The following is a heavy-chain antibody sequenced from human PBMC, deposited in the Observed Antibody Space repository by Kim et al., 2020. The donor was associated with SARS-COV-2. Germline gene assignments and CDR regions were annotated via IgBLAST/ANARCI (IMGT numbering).Heavy chain of an antibody. J-gene: IGHJ6*02. CDR2: ISGSGGST. V-gene: IGHV3-23*01. Sequence: GGSLRLSCAASGFTFSSYAMSWVRQAPGKGLEWVSAISGSGGSTYYADSVKGRFTISRDNSKNTLYLQMNSLRAEDTAVYYCAKGNTAMAIRYYYYGMDVWGQGTTVTVSS. CDR1: GFTFSSYA. D-gene: IGHD5-18*01. CDR3: AKGNTAMAIRYYYYGMDV.